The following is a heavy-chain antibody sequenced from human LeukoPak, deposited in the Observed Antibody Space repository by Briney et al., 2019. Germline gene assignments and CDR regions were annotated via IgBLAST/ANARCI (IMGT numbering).Heavy chain of an antibody. Sequence: SETLSLTCTVSGGSTRGSSYYSRGTRQPPGKGLEWIGSIYYTGSTYYNPALKSRVTMSIDTSKNQFSLTLSSVTAADTAVYYCARDGDGDIVDAFDIWGQGTMVTVSS. CDR1: GGSTRGSSYY. CDR2: IYYTGST. D-gene: IGHD4-17*01. V-gene: IGHV4-39*02. J-gene: IGHJ3*02. CDR3: ARDGDGDIVDAFDI.